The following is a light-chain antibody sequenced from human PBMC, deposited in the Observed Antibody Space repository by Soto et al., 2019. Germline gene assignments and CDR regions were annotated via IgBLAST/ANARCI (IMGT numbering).Light chain of an antibody. CDR3: SSYTSSSTPCV. Sequence: QSALTQAAAVSGSPGQSITISRTGTSSDVGGYNYVSWYQQHPGKAPKLMIYEVSNRPSGVSNRFSGSKSGNTASLTISGLQAEDEADYYCSSYTSSSTPCVFGTGTKVTVL. CDR2: EVS. J-gene: IGLJ1*01. V-gene: IGLV2-14*01. CDR1: SSDVGGYNY.